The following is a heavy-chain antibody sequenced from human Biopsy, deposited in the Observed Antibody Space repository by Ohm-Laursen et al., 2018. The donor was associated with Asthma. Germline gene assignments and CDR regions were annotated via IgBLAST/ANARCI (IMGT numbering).Heavy chain of an antibody. V-gene: IGHV4-59*01. D-gene: IGHD3-10*01. J-gene: IGHJ6*02. CDR1: GGSISSYY. CDR2: IYYSGST. CDR3: ARGPNYHGSGRAPIGMDV. Sequence: SETLSLTWTVSGGSISSYYWSWIRQPPGKGLEWIGYIYYSGSTNYNPSLKSRVTISVDTSKNQFSLKLSSVTAADTAVYYCARGPNYHGSGRAPIGMDVWGQGTTVTVSS.